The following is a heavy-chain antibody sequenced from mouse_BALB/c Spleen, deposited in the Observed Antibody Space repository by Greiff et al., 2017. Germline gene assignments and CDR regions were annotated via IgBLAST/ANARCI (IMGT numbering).Heavy chain of an antibody. CDR3: ARGAYGSSYWYFDV. Sequence: ESGPGLVKPSQSLSLTCSVTGYSITSGYYWNWIRQFPGNKLEWMGYISYDGSNNYNPSLKNRISITRDTSKNQFFLKLNSVTTEDTATYSCARGAYGSSYWYFDVWGAGTTVTVSS. CDR2: ISYDGSN. CDR1: GYSITSGYY. D-gene: IGHD1-1*01. J-gene: IGHJ1*01. V-gene: IGHV3-6*02.